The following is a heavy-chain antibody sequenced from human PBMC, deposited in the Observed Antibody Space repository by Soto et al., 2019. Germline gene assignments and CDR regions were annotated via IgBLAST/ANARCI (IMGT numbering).Heavy chain of an antibody. J-gene: IGHJ6*03. CDR3: ARASNQGYCSGGSCYLKLYYYYYMDV. V-gene: IGHV4-31*03. Sequence: SETLSLTCTVSGGSISSGGYYWSWIRQHPGKGLEWIGYIYYSGSTYYNPSLKSRVTISVDTSKNQFSLKLSSVTAADTAVYYCARASNQGYCSGGSCYLKLYYYYYMDVWGKGTTVTVAS. CDR2: IYYSGST. CDR1: GGSISSGGYY. D-gene: IGHD2-15*01.